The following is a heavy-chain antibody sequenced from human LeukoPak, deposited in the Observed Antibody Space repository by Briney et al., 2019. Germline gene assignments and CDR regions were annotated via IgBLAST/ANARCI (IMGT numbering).Heavy chain of an antibody. Sequence: ASVKVSCKASGYTFTHYTMHWVRQAPGQRLEWMGWINAGNGNTKYSQKFQGRVTITRDTSASTAYMELSSLRSEDTAVYYCARSNTIFGVLYFDYWGQGTLVTVSS. V-gene: IGHV1-3*01. CDR2: INAGNGNT. D-gene: IGHD3-3*01. CDR1: GYTFTHYT. J-gene: IGHJ4*02. CDR3: ARSNTIFGVLYFDY.